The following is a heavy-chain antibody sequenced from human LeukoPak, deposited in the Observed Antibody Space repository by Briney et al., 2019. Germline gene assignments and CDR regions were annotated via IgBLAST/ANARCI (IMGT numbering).Heavy chain of an antibody. CDR3: ARASNYYDSSGYPY. J-gene: IGHJ4*02. D-gene: IGHD3-22*01. CDR1: GYTFTGYY. Sequence: ASVKVSCKASGYTFTGYYMHWVRQAPGQGLEWMRWINPNSGGTNYAQKFQGRVTMTRDTSISTAYMELSRLRSDDTAVYYCARASNYYDSSGYPYWGQGTLVTVSS. V-gene: IGHV1-2*02. CDR2: INPNSGGT.